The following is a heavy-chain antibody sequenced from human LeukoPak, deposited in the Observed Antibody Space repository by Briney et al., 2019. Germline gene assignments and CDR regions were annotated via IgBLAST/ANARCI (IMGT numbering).Heavy chain of an antibody. CDR2: IYSGGST. V-gene: IGHV3-66*01. CDR3: ARCEASVYSSRGPFDY. J-gene: IGHJ4*02. Sequence: GGSLRLSCAASGFTVSSNYMSWVRQAPGKGLEWVSVIYSGGSTYYADSVKGRFTISRDNSKNTLYLQMNSLRAEDTAVYYCARCEASVYSSRGPFDYWGQGTLVTVSS. D-gene: IGHD6-13*01. CDR1: GFTVSSNY.